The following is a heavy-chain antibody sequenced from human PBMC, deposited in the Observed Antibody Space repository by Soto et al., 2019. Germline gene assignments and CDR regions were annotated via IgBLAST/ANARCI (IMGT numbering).Heavy chain of an antibody. CDR2: IYYSGST. D-gene: IGHD2-8*01. CDR1: GGSISSYY. CDR3: ARLTYAIEVFYYYYMDV. V-gene: IGHV4-59*08. J-gene: IGHJ6*03. Sequence: SETLSLTCTVSGGSISSYYWSWIRQPPGKGLEWIGYIYYSGSTNYNPSLKSRVTISVDTSKNQFSLKLSSVTAADTAVYYCARLTYAIEVFYYYYMDVWGKGTTGTVSS.